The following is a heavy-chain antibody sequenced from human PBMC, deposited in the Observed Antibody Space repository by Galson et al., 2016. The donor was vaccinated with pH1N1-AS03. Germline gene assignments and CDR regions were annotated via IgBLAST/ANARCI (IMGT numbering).Heavy chain of an antibody. CDR3: ASEVATSFDY. CDR1: GGTLSSYA. D-gene: IGHD5-24*01. Sequence: SVKVSCKASGGTLSSYAINWVRQAPGQGLEWMGRIIPALGAPNYAQRFQGRVTITADESTSTAYMELSSLRSEDTAVYFCASEVATSFDYWGQGTLVTVSS. V-gene: IGHV1-69*11. CDR2: IIPALGAP. J-gene: IGHJ4*02.